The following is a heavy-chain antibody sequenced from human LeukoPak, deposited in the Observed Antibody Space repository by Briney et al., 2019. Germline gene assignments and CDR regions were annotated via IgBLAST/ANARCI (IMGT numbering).Heavy chain of an antibody. Sequence: GGSLRLSCAASGFTFSSYWMHWVRQAPGKGLVWVSRINSDGSSTSYADSVKGRFTISRDNAKNSLYLQMNSLRAEDTAVYCCAGQIVAGTIDYWGQGTLVTVSS. D-gene: IGHD6-19*01. CDR3: AGQIVAGTIDY. V-gene: IGHV3-74*01. CDR2: INSDGSST. CDR1: GFTFSSYW. J-gene: IGHJ4*02.